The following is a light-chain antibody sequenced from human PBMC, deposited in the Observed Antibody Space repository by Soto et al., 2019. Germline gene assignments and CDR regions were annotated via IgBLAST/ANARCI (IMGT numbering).Light chain of an antibody. CDR3: CSYTGSSTLI. V-gene: IGLV1-40*01. Sequence: QSVLTQPPSVSGAPGQRVTIDCTGTTNNIGAGYDVQWYRQVPGTAPKLLIYGNGNRPSGVPDRFSASKFGTSASLTIAGIQADDEADYYCCSYTGSSTLIFGGGTKLTVL. CDR1: TNNIGAGYD. J-gene: IGLJ2*01. CDR2: GNG.